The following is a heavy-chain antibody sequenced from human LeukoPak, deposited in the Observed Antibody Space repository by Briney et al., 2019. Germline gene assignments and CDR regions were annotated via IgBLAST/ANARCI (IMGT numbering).Heavy chain of an antibody. CDR3: AKGAREAFYDFWSGSSHFDY. CDR1: GFTFTNYN. D-gene: IGHD3-3*01. V-gene: IGHV3-23*01. CDR2: ISGRGGST. J-gene: IGHJ4*02. Sequence: GGSLRLSCAASGFTFTNYNMNWVRQAPGKGLEWVSAISGRGGSTYFADSVKGRFTVSRDNSKNTLYLQMNSLRAEDTALYYCAKGAREAFYDFWSGSSHFDYWGQGTLVTVSS.